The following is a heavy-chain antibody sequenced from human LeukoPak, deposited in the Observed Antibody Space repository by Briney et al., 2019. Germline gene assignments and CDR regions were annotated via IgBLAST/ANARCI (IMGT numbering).Heavy chain of an antibody. Sequence: ASVKVSCKASGYTFTSYGISWVRQAPGQGLEWMGGIIPIFGTANYAQKFQGRVTITADESTSTAYMELSSLRSEDTAVYYCARATYYYGSGSYYNPPMGYYYYGMDVWGQGTTVTVSS. CDR2: IIPIFGTA. V-gene: IGHV1-69*13. CDR3: ARATYYYGSGSYYNPPMGYYYYGMDV. CDR1: GYTFTSYG. D-gene: IGHD3-10*01. J-gene: IGHJ6*02.